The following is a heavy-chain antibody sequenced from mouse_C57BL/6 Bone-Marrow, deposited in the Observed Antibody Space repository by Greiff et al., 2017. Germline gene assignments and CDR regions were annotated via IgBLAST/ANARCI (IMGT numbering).Heavy chain of an antibody. CDR1: GYTFTSYW. V-gene: IGHV1-52*01. CDR3: ARSYLPYFDY. CDR2: IYPSDSDT. J-gene: IGHJ2*01. D-gene: IGHD5-1*01. Sequence: QVQLQQPGAELVRPGSSVKLSCKASGYTFTSYWMHWVKQRPIQGLEWIGNIYPSDSDTHYTQQFKDKATLTVDKSSSTAYMQLSSLTSEDSAVYYCARSYLPYFDYWGQGTTLTVSS.